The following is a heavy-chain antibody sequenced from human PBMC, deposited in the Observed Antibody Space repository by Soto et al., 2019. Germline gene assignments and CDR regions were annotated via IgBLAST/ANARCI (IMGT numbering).Heavy chain of an antibody. CDR1: GFTFSSYA. Sequence: GGSLRLSCAASGFTFSSYAMSWVRQAPGKGLEWVSAISGSGGSTYYADSVKGRFTISRDNSKNTLYLQMNSLRAEDTAVYYSAPEPGYCSGGSCYSTLFDYWGQGTLVTVSS. CDR2: ISGSGGST. CDR3: APEPGYCSGGSCYSTLFDY. D-gene: IGHD2-15*01. J-gene: IGHJ4*02. V-gene: IGHV3-23*01.